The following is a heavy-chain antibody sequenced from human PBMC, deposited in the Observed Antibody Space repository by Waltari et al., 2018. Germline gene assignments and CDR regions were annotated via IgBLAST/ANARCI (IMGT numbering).Heavy chain of an antibody. J-gene: IGHJ3*02. CDR1: GFTLTSSA. CDR2: IVVGSGNT. Sequence: QMQLVQAGPEVKKPGTSVKVSCKASGFTLTSSAIQGVRQARGQRLQWIGWIVVGSGNTNYAQKFQERVTITRVMYTSTAYMELSSLRSEDTAVYYCAVAEYDSSGYPSGAFDIWGQGTMVTVSS. D-gene: IGHD3-22*01. V-gene: IGHV1-58*02. CDR3: AVAEYDSSGYPSGAFDI.